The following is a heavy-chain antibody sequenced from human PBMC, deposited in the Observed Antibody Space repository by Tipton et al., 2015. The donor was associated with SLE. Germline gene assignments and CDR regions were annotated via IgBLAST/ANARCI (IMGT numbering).Heavy chain of an antibody. Sequence: LRLSCTVSGGSISSYYWSWIRQPPGKGLEWIGYIYYSGSTNYNPSLKSRVTISVDTSKNQFSLKLSSVTAADTAVYYCASQVASDAFDIWGQGTMVTVSS. CDR1: GGSISSYY. CDR3: ASQVASDAFDI. CDR2: IYYSGST. V-gene: IGHV4-59*01. J-gene: IGHJ3*02.